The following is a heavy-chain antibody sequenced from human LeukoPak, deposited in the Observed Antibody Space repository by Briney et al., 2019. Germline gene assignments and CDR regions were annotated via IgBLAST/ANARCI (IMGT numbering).Heavy chain of an antibody. CDR2: IKEDGSET. J-gene: IGHJ4*02. Sequence: GGSLRLSCAASGFTFSRYYMSWVRQTPGKGLEWLANIKEDGSETYYVDSVKGRFTNSRDNAKNSLYLQMSSLSAEDTAVYYCAKDQGFSYYYLDYWGQGILVTVSS. V-gene: IGHV3-7*03. D-gene: IGHD5-18*01. CDR3: AKDQGFSYYYLDY. CDR1: GFTFSRYY.